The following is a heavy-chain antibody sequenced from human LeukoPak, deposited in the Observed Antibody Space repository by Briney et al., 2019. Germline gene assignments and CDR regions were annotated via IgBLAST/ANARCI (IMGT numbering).Heavy chain of an antibody. D-gene: IGHD2-21*02. J-gene: IGHJ4*02. V-gene: IGHV4-34*01. CDR1: GGSLSYYY. Sequence: SETLSLTCAVYGGSLSYYYWSWIRQSPEKGLEWIGEINRSGSTNYNPSLKSRVSISVDTSKYQFSLKLSSVTAADTAIYYCARGGFYCGDDCYVDYWGQGALVTVSS. CDR2: INRSGST. CDR3: ARGGFYCGDDCYVDY.